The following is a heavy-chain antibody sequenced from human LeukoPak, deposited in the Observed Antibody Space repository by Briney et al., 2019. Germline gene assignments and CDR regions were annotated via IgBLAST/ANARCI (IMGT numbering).Heavy chain of an antibody. V-gene: IGHV3-7*01. CDR3: ARDRVPYYYAMDV. CDR2: IKQDGSEK. Sequence: PGGSLRLSCAASEFTFSKDWMIWVRQAPGKGLEWMANIKQDGSEKNYVESVKGRFTISRDNAKNSLYLQMNSLRAEDTAVYYCARDRVPYYYAMDVWGQGTTVTVS. CDR1: EFTFSKDW. D-gene: IGHD3-10*01. J-gene: IGHJ6*02.